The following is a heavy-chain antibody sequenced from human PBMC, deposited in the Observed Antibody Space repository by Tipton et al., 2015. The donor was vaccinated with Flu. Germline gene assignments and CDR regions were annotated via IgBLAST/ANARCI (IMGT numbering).Heavy chain of an antibody. D-gene: IGHD6-19*01. CDR1: GYSISSGYY. CDR3: ARNISSGWYFDY. V-gene: IGHV4-38-2*02. J-gene: IGHJ4*02. Sequence: TLSLTCTVSGYSISSGYYWGGIRQPPGKGLEWIGSISHSGSTYYNPSLKSRVTISVDTSKNQFSLKLSSVTAADTAVYYCARNISSGWYFDYWGQGTLVTVSS. CDR2: ISHSGST.